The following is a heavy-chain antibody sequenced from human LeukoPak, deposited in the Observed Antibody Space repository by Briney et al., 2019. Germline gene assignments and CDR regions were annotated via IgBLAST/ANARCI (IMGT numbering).Heavy chain of an antibody. CDR1: GGTFSSYA. D-gene: IGHD1/OR15-1a*01. J-gene: IGHJ6*03. V-gene: IGHV1-69*01. Sequence: ASVKVSCKASGGTFSSYAISWVRQAPGQGPEWMGGIIPIFGTANYAQKFQGRVTITADESTSTAYMELSSLRSEDTAVYYCARVSNKSGERGTPYYYYTDVWGKGTTVTVSS. CDR3: ARVSNKSGERGTPYYYYTDV. CDR2: IIPIFGTA.